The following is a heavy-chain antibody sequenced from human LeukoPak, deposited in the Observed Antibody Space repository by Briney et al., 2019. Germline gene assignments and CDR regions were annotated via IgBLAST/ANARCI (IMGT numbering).Heavy chain of an antibody. CDR1: GFTVSSTY. V-gene: IGHV3-66*04. CDR3: VRPPYGGVDY. D-gene: IGHD4-23*01. J-gene: IGHJ4*02. CDR2: IYSGGST. Sequence: GGSLRLSCAASGFTVSSTYMSWVRQAPGKGLQWVSVIYSGGSTYYADSVKGRFTISRDDSKNTLYLQMNSLRGEDTAVYYCVRPPYGGVDYWGQGTLVTVSS.